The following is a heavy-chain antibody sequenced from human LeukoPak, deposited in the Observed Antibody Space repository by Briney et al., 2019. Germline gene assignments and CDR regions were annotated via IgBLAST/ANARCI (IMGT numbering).Heavy chain of an antibody. J-gene: IGHJ4*02. V-gene: IGHV3-66*01. Sequence: PGGSLRLSCAASGFTVSSNYMSWVRQAPGKGLEWVSVIYSGGSTYYADSVKGRFTISRDNSKNTLYLQMDSLRAEDTAVYYCASSLAAAGTFPFDYWGQGTLVTVSS. CDR3: ASSLAAAGTFPFDY. D-gene: IGHD6-13*01. CDR1: GFTVSSNY. CDR2: IYSGGST.